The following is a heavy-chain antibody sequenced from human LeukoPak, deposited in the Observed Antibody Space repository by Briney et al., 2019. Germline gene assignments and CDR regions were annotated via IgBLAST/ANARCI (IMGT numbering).Heavy chain of an antibody. D-gene: IGHD5-12*01. J-gene: IGHJ3*01. CDR3: ARYSSNDAFDV. CDR2: IYSGGST. Sequence: GGSLRLSCAASGFTVSSNYMSWVRQAPGKGLEWVSIIYSGGSTYYADSVKGRFTISRDSSKNTLYLQMNSLRAEDTAVYYCARYSSNDAFDVWGQGTVVTVSS. V-gene: IGHV3-53*01. CDR1: GFTVSSNY.